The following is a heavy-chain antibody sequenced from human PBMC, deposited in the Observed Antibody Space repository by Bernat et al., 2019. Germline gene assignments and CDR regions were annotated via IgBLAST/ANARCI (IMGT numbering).Heavy chain of an antibody. CDR1: GFTFDDYA. V-gene: IGHV3-9*01. Sequence: EVQLVESGGGLVQPGRSLRLSCAASGFTFDDYAMHWVRQAPGKGLEWVSGISWNSGSIGYADSVKGRFTISRDNAKNSLYLQMNSLRAEDTALYYCAKLAPVTAGQLAGPSVAFDIWGQGTMVTVSS. D-gene: IGHD6-13*01. J-gene: IGHJ3*02. CDR2: ISWNSGSI. CDR3: AKLAPVTAGQLAGPSVAFDI.